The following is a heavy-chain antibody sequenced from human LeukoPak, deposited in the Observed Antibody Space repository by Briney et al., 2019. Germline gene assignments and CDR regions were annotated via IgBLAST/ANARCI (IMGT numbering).Heavy chain of an antibody. J-gene: IGHJ4*02. CDR2: LYPSGST. CDR1: GGSISGYY. V-gene: IGHV4-59*01. Sequence: SETLSLTCTVSGGSISGYYYNWIRQPPGKGLEWIGLLYPSGSTNYNPSLKSRVTISVDTSRTQFSLKLSSMTAADTAVYYCAGGHYPLEYWGQGTLVTVSS. D-gene: IGHD1-26*01. CDR3: AGGHYPLEY.